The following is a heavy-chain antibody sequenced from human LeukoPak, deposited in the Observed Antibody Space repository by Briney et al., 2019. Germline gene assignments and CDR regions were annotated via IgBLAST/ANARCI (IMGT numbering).Heavy chain of an antibody. V-gene: IGHV3-23*01. Sequence: GGSLRLSCAASGFAFSSYAMSWVRQAPGKGLEWVSAISGSGGSTYYADSVKGRFTISRDNSKNTLYLQMNSLRAEDTAVYYCAKPDSSGGYFQHWGQGTLVTVSS. CDR1: GFAFSSYA. D-gene: IGHD3-22*01. CDR2: ISGSGGST. J-gene: IGHJ1*01. CDR3: AKPDSSGGYFQH.